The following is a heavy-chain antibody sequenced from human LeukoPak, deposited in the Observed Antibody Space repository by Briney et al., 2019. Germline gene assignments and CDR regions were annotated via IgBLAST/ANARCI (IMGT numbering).Heavy chain of an antibody. Sequence: ASVKVSCKASGYTFSDHYMHWVRQAPGQGLERMGWITPKSGGTNYAQKFQGRVTMTRDKSINTIYMELSSLTSDDTAVYYCAREGRSAISLDYWGQGTLVTVSS. J-gene: IGHJ4*02. CDR3: AREGRSAISLDY. D-gene: IGHD2-2*01. CDR2: ITPKSGGT. V-gene: IGHV1-2*02. CDR1: GYTFSDHY.